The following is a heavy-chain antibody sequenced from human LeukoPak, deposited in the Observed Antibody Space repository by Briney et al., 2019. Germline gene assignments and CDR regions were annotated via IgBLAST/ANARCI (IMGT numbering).Heavy chain of an antibody. D-gene: IGHD1-26*01. Sequence: SETLSLTCTVSGGSISSSSYYWGCIRQPPGKGLECIGSIYYSGSTYYNPSLKSRVTISVDTSKNQFSLKLSSVTAADTAVYYCARPHSWSYYVAFDYWGQGTLVTVSS. CDR1: GGSISSSSYY. CDR2: IYYSGST. CDR3: ARPHSWSYYVAFDY. J-gene: IGHJ4*02. V-gene: IGHV4-39*01.